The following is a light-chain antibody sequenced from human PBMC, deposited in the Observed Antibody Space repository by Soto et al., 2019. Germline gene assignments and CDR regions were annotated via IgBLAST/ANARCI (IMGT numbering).Light chain of an antibody. CDR1: QGIRNF. Sequence: DIQMTQSPTSLSASVGDRVTITCRASQGIRNFVAWYQQKPGKAPKLLIYAASTLQSGVPSRFSGSGSGTDFTLTIISPQPEDVATYSCQKYSSVPVFGPGTKVEIK. J-gene: IGKJ3*01. V-gene: IGKV1-27*01. CDR3: QKYSSVPV. CDR2: AAS.